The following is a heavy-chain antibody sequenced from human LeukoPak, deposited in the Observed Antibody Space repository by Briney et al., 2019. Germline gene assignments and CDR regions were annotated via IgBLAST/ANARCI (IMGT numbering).Heavy chain of an antibody. CDR3: ARAEYSGSYLSDY. J-gene: IGHJ4*02. V-gene: IGHV1-69*05. D-gene: IGHD1-26*01. CDR2: IIPIFGTA. Sequence: SVKVSCKASGGTFSSYAISWVRQAPGQGLEWMGGIIPIFGTANYAQKFQGRVTITTDESTSTAYMELSRLRSDDTAVYYCARAEYSGSYLSDYWGQGTLVTVSS. CDR1: GGTFSSYA.